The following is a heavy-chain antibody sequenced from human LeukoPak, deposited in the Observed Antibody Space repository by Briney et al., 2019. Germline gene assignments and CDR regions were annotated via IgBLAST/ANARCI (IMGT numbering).Heavy chain of an antibody. CDR2: IGTTPTTI. CDR3: GKKTGYSSGWYLES. Sequence: GGSLRLSCAASGFTFGSYSVNWVRQTPGKGLEWLSYIGTTPTTIYYADYVKGRFTISRDNSKNTLYLQMNSLRAEDAAVYYCGKKTGYSSGWYLESWGQGTLVTVSS. D-gene: IGHD6-19*01. CDR1: GFTFGSYS. V-gene: IGHV3-48*01. J-gene: IGHJ4*02.